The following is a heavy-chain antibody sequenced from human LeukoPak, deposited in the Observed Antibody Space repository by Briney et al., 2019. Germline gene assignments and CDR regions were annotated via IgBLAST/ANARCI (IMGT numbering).Heavy chain of an antibody. D-gene: IGHD2-15*01. CDR2: IYYSGST. J-gene: IGHJ4*02. CDR3: ARQREGGYCSGGSCPILGY. V-gene: IGHV4-39*01. Sequence: SETLSLTCTVSGGSISSSSYYWGWIRQPPGKGLEWIGSIYYSGSTYYNPSLKSRVTISVDTSKNQFSLKLSSVTAADTAVYYCARQREGGYCSGGSCPILGYWGQGTLVTVSS. CDR1: GGSISSSSYY.